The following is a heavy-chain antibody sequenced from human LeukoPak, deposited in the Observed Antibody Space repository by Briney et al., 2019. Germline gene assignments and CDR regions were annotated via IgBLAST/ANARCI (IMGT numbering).Heavy chain of an antibody. CDR3: AAAPTDVYYFDY. CDR2: ISGSGGST. Sequence: GGSLRLSCAASGFTFSSYAMSWVRQAPGKGLEWVSAISGSGGSTYYAGSVKGRFTISRDNSKNTLYLQMNSLRAEDTAVYYCAAAPTDVYYFDYWGQGTLVTVSS. CDR1: GFTFSSYA. V-gene: IGHV3-23*01. J-gene: IGHJ4*02. D-gene: IGHD4-17*01.